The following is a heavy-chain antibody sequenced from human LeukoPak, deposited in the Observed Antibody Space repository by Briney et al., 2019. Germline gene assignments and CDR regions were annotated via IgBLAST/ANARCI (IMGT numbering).Heavy chain of an antibody. CDR3: ARDLNYCSGGSCYLNWFAP. CDR2: INPNSGGT. Sequence: GASVKVSCKASGYTFTGYYMHWVRQAPGQGLEWMVRINPNSGGTNYAQKFQGRVTMTRDTSIRPAYMELRRLTSDDTAVYYCARDLNYCSGGSCYLNWFAPWGQGTLVSVSS. V-gene: IGHV1-2*06. D-gene: IGHD2-15*01. CDR1: GYTFTGYY. J-gene: IGHJ5*02.